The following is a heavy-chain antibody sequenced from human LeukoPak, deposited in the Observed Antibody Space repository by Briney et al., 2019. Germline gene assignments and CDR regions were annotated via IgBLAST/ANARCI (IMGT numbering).Heavy chain of an antibody. Sequence: QPRGSLTLSCAASGFTFSYHWMTWVRQAPGKGLEWVANIKNDGAVKNYVDSVKGRFTISRDNAKNSLYLQMNSLRAEDTAVYYCAKDSYSKGDFWGQGVLVTVSS. CDR2: IKNDGAVK. D-gene: IGHD6-13*01. V-gene: IGHV3-7*01. CDR3: AKDSYSKGDF. CDR1: GFTFSYHW. J-gene: IGHJ4*02.